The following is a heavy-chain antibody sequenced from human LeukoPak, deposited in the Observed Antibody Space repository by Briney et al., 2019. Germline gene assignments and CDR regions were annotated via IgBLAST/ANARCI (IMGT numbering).Heavy chain of an antibody. V-gene: IGHV3-23*01. Sequence: GGSLRLSCAASGFTFSSYAMSWVRQAPGKGLEWVSSISGSGDNIYYADSVKGRFTISRDNSKNTLYLQMNSLRAEDTAVYYCASVEYSSSSYGYYYGMDVWGQGTTVTVSS. CDR1: GFTFSSYA. CDR2: ISGSGDNI. CDR3: ASVEYSSSSYGYYYGMDV. D-gene: IGHD6-6*01. J-gene: IGHJ6*02.